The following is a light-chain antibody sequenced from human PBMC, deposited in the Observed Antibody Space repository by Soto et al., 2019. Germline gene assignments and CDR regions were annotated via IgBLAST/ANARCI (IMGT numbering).Light chain of an antibody. V-gene: IGKV4-1*01. CDR1: QSVFFSSNNKNY. CDR2: WAS. J-gene: IGKJ1*01. CDR3: QQYYNLPPT. Sequence: DIVMTQSPDSLAVSLGERATINCKSSQSVFFSSNNKNYLAWYQQKPGQPPKLLIYWASTRESGVPDRFSGSGSGTDFTLTISSLQAEDLAVYFCQQYYNLPPTFGQGTKVEI.